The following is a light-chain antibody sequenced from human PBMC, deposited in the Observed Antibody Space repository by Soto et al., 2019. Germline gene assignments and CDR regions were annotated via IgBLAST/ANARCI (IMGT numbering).Light chain of an antibody. CDR1: QSISTW. Sequence: DIQMTQSPSTLSASLGDRVTITCRASQSISTWLAWYQQKPGKAPKLLVYKASSLESGVPSRFSGSGSGTEFTLTISSLQPDDFATYYCQQYNCCSPTPFGGGTKVDIK. V-gene: IGKV1-5*03. CDR2: KAS. CDR3: QQYNCCSPTP. J-gene: IGKJ4*01.